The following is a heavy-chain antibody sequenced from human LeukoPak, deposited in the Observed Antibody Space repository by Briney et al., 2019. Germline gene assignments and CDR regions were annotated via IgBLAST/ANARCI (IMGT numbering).Heavy chain of an antibody. J-gene: IGHJ1*01. Sequence: ASVKVSCKVSGYTFTDYYMHWVQQAPGKGLEWMGLVDPEDGETIYAEKFQGRVTITADESTSTAYMELSSLRSEDTAVYYCARDRIAAESAEYFQHWGQGTLVTVSS. CDR2: VDPEDGET. D-gene: IGHD6-13*01. CDR3: ARDRIAAESAEYFQH. V-gene: IGHV1-69-2*01. CDR1: GYTFTDYY.